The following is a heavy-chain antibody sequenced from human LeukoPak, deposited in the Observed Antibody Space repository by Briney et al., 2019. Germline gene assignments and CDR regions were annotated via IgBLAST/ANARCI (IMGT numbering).Heavy chain of an antibody. CDR1: GGSISSSSYY. J-gene: IGHJ6*02. CDR3: ARDSYYYYGMDV. Sequence: SETLSLTCTVSGGSISSSSYYWGWIRQPPGKGLEWIGSIYYSGSTNYNPSLKSRVTISVDTSKNQFSLKLSSVTAADTAVYYCARDSYYYYGMDVWGQGTTVTVSS. V-gene: IGHV4-39*07. CDR2: IYYSGST.